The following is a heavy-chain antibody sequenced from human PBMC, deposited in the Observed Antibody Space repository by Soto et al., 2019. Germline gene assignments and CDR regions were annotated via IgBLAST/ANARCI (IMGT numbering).Heavy chain of an antibody. V-gene: IGHV1-69*13. CDR3: ARDVSSDTTGFRGYDL. Sequence: SVKVSCKASGGTFSSYAISWVRQAPGQGLEWMGVFVPIFVSAHYAPKFQGRITITADESTSTAYMELSGLTSEDTAIYYCARDVSSDTTGFRGYDLWGQGTQVTVSS. J-gene: IGHJ4*02. D-gene: IGHD3-10*01. CDR1: GGTFSSYA. CDR2: FVPIFVSA.